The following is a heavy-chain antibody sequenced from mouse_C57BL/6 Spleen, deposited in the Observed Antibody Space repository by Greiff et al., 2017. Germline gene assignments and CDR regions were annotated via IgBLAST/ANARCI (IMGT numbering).Heavy chain of an antibody. J-gene: IGHJ4*01. Sequence: EVKLQESGPELVKPGDSVKISCKASGYSFTGYFMNWVMQSHGKSLEWIGRINPYNGDTFYNQKFKGKATLTVDKSSSTAHMELRSLTSEDSAVYYCARDLRGAMDYWGQGTSVTVSS. D-gene: IGHD2-12*01. CDR3: ARDLRGAMDY. CDR2: INPYNGDT. V-gene: IGHV1-20*01. CDR1: GYSFTGYF.